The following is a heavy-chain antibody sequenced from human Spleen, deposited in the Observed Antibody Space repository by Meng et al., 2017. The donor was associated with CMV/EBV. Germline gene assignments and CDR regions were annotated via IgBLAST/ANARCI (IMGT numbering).Heavy chain of an antibody. CDR3: ATGHFDY. J-gene: IGHJ4*02. Sequence: GSLRLSCADSGFIVSSDFMSWVRQAPGKELKWVSVVSSSGNTYYADSVKGRFTMSRDTSKNSLYLQMNSLRAEDTAVYYCATGHFDYWGQGTLVTVSS. D-gene: IGHD3-10*01. CDR1: GFIVSSDF. CDR2: VSSSGNT. V-gene: IGHV3-53*01.